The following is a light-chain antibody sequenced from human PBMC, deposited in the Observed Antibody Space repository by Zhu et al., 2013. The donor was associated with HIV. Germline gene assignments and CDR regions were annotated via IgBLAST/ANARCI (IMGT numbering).Light chain of an antibody. CDR2: GAS. CDR3: QQYHNWPPYT. V-gene: IGKV3-15*01. CDR1: QSISSY. Sequence: EIVLTQSPATLSLSPGERASLSCRASQSISSYLAWYQQKPGQAPRLLIYGASTRATGIPARFSGSGSATEFTLTISSLQSEDFAVYYCQQYHNWPPYTFGQGTKLEIK. J-gene: IGKJ2*01.